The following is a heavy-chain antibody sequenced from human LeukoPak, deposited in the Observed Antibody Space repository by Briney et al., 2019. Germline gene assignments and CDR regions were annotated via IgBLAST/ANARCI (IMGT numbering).Heavy chain of an antibody. Sequence: PGGSLRHSCAASGFTFSSYWMSWVRQAPGKGLEWVANIKQDGSEKYYVDSVKGRFTISRDNAKNSLYLQMISLRAEDTAVYYCARVGGRYSPLGYWGQGTLVTVSS. D-gene: IGHD3-16*02. CDR2: IKQDGSEK. V-gene: IGHV3-7*01. J-gene: IGHJ4*02. CDR1: GFTFSSYW. CDR3: ARVGGRYSPLGY.